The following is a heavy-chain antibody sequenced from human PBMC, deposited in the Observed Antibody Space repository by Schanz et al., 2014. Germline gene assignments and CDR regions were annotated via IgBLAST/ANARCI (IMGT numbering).Heavy chain of an antibody. V-gene: IGHV3-7*04. J-gene: IGHJ6*03. CDR2: IKHDGSVK. CDR1: GFTFSDYW. CDR3: AKGPYYYYYMDV. Sequence: VQLVESGGGLVQPGGSLRLSCTASGFTFSDYWMSWVRQAPGKGPEWVANIKHDGSVKDYVDSVKGRFTISGDSSKYTVYLQMNSLRADDTAVYYCAKGPYYYYYMDVWGNGTTVTVSS.